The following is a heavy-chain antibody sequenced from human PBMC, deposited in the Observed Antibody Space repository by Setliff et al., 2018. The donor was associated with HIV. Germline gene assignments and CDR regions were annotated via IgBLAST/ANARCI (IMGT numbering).Heavy chain of an antibody. CDR3: ARRAGGTSRGYFDY. CDR1: GASIRSQY. V-gene: IGHV4-59*11. J-gene: IGHJ4*02. D-gene: IGHD1-7*01. CDR2: ISYSGST. Sequence: SETLSLTCTVSGASIRSQYWSWIRKPPGKGLEWIGYISYSGSTNYNPSLESRVAMSVDTSKQQFSLEVSSVTAADTAVYYWARRAGGTSRGYFDYWGQGTLVTVSS.